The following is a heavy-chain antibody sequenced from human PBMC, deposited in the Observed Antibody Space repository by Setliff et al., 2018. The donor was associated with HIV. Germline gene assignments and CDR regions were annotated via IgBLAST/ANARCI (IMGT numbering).Heavy chain of an antibody. CDR2: IRSKTYGGTT. CDR1: GFTFGDYA. V-gene: IGHV3-49*04. J-gene: IGHJ4*02. D-gene: IGHD4-4*01. CDR3: AKGPVTDSEVYFDY. Sequence: PGGSLRLSCAASGFTFGDYAMSWVRQAPGKGLEWVGFIRSKTYGGTTEYAASAKGRFTISRDDSKSIAYLQMNSLRAEDTAVYYCAKGPVTDSEVYFDYWGQGTLVTVSS.